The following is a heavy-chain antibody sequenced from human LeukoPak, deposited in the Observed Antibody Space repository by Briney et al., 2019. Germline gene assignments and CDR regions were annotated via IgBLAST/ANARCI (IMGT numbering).Heavy chain of an antibody. CDR1: GSSISSYY. CDR3: ARGGSGYDWFDP. J-gene: IGHJ5*02. D-gene: IGHD5-12*01. Sequence: SETLSLTCTVSGSSISSYYWSWIRQPPGKGLEWIGYISYSGSTNYNPSLKSRVTISLDTSKNQFSLKLSSVTAADTAVYYCARGGSGYDWFDPWGQGTLVTVSS. V-gene: IGHV4-59*01. CDR2: ISYSGST.